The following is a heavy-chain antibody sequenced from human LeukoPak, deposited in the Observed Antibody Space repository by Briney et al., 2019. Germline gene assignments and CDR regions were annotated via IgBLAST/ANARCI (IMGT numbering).Heavy chain of an antibody. J-gene: IGHJ3*01. Sequence: PGRSLRLSCAASGFTFSSYGMHWVRQAPGKGPEWVAVISYDGSNKYYADSVMGRFTISRDNSKNTLYLQMNSLRAEDTAVYYCAKLYEGYYDSSGYPTNGAFDLWGQGTMVTVSS. D-gene: IGHD3-22*01. CDR3: AKLYEGYYDSSGYPTNGAFDL. CDR2: ISYDGSNK. CDR1: GFTFSSYG. V-gene: IGHV3-30*18.